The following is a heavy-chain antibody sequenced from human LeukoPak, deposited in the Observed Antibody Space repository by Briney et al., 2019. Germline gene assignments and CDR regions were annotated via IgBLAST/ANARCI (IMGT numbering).Heavy chain of an antibody. CDR2: ISGSGGST. D-gene: IGHD6-19*01. CDR1: GFTFSSYA. J-gene: IGHJ4*02. CDR3: AKGGRYSSGWYDY. V-gene: IGHV3-23*01. Sequence: GGSLRLSCAASGFTFSSYAMSWVRQAPGKGLEWVSAISGSGGSTYYADSVKGRFTISRDNSKSTLYLQMNSLRAEDTAVYYCAKGGRYSSGWYDYWGQGTLVTVSS.